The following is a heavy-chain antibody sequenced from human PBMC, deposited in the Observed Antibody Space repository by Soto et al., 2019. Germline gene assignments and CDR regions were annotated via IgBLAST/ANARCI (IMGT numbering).Heavy chain of an antibody. J-gene: IGHJ6*02. CDR1: GGSISSSNW. D-gene: IGHD3-16*01. CDR3: ARSWGDPEYYYYYGMDV. V-gene: IGHV4-4*02. Sequence: SETLSLTCAVSGGSISSSNWWSWVRQPPGKGLEWIGEIYHSGSSNYNPSLKSRVTISVDKSKNQFSLKLSSVTAADTAVYYCARSWGDPEYYYYYGMDVWGQGTTVTVSS. CDR2: IYHSGSS.